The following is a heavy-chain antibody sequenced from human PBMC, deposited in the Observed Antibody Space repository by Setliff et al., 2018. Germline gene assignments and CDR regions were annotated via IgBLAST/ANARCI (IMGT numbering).Heavy chain of an antibody. CDR1: GVSVSGYF. Sequence: SETLSLTCSVSGVSVSGYFWSWIRQPPGKPLEWIGYISYSGSTNYNPSLKTRVSISEDTSRNQISLRLLSVSAADTAVHFCARDGAGHTESWKGHFGYWGQGTEVTVSS. D-gene: IGHD1-1*01. V-gene: IGHV4-59*02. CDR3: ARDGAGHTESWKGHFGY. CDR2: ISYSGST. J-gene: IGHJ4*02.